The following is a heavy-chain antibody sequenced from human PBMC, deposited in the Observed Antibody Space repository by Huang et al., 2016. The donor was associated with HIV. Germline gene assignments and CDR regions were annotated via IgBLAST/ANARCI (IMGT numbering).Heavy chain of an antibody. V-gene: IGHV3-30-3*01. CDR3: ARAKDTWDAYDI. CDR2: ISNDGSNN. CDR1: GFPFTNHA. J-gene: IGHJ3*02. Sequence: QVQLVESGGGVVQPGRSLRLSCAASGFPFTNHAMHWVRQAPGKGLDLVAVISNDGSNNYYADSVKGRFTISRDSSKSTLFLHMTSLRTEDTAVYYCARAKDTWDAYDIWGQGTMVIVSS. D-gene: IGHD5-18*01.